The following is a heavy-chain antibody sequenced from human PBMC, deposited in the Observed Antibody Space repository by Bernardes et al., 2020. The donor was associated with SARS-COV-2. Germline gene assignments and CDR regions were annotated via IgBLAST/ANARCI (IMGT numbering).Heavy chain of an antibody. D-gene: IGHD3-10*02. V-gene: IGHV4-4*07. CDR3: ARHVRAAVHYWYFDL. Sequence: SETLSLTCTVSGDSLSYYYWSWIRQPAGKGLEWIGRIYTSGNTNYNPSLRSRVTMSVDTSNNQFSLRLNSVTAADTAVYYCARHVRAAVHYWYFDLWGRGTLVTVSS. CDR2: IYTSGNT. CDR1: GDSLSYYY. J-gene: IGHJ2*01.